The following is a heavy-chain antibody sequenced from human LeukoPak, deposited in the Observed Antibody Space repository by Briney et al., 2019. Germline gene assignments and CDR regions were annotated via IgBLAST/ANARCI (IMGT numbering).Heavy chain of an antibody. Sequence: PSETLSLTCAVYGGSISSYYWSWIRQPPGKGLEWIGYIYYSGSTNYNPSLKSRVTISVDTSKNQFSLKLSSVTAADTAVYYCARDRGDGYIHYFDYWGQGTLVTVSS. CDR3: ARDRGDGYIHYFDY. V-gene: IGHV4-59*01. CDR2: IYYSGST. D-gene: IGHD5-24*01. CDR1: GGSISSYY. J-gene: IGHJ4*02.